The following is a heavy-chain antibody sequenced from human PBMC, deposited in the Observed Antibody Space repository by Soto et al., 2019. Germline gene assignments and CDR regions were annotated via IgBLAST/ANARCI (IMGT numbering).Heavy chain of an antibody. Sequence: QLQLQESGSGLVKPSQTLSLTCAVSGGSISSGGYSWSWIRQPPGKGLEWIGYIYHSGSTYYNPSPKRRCTISVDGSTNQFSLKRRSVTAADTAVYYCARDGPRNPDASSDSWYFDLWGRGTLVTVSS. CDR1: GGSISSGGYS. D-gene: IGHD6-19*01. CDR2: IYHSGST. J-gene: IGHJ2*01. CDR3: ARDGPRNPDASSDSWYFDL. V-gene: IGHV4-30-2*01.